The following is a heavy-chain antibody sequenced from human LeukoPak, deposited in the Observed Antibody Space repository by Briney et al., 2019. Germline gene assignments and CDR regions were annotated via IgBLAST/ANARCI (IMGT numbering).Heavy chain of an antibody. CDR1: GFTFSSYW. CDR3: TRGGVDY. CDR2: INSDGSTT. D-gene: IGHD3-10*01. Sequence: GGSLRLSCAASGFTFSSYWMHWVRQTPGKGLVWVSRINSDGSTTTYADSVKGRFTISRDNAKNTLYLQMNSLRDEDTAGYYCTRGGVDYWGQGTLVTVSS. V-gene: IGHV3-74*01. J-gene: IGHJ4*02.